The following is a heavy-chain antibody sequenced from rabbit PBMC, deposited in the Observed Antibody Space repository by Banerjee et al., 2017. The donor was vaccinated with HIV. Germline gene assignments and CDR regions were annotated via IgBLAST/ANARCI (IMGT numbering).Heavy chain of an antibody. V-gene: IGHV1S43*01. CDR3: VRASSAWGAGNL. J-gene: IGHJ4*01. CDR1: GIDFSSYYR. D-gene: IGHD4-1*01. CDR2: IYTTSGST. Sequence: QEQLVESGGGLVKPGGTLTLTCKASGIDFSSYYRMCWVRQAPGRGLELIACIYTTSGSTWYASWVNGRFTISLDNAQNTVFLRMTSLTAADTATYFCVRASSAWGAGNLWGPGTLVTVS.